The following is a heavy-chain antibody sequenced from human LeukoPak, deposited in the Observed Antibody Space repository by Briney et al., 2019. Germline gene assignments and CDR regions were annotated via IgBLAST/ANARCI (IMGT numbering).Heavy chain of an antibody. CDR1: GYSISSGYY. CDR3: AREGSRDNWNDLDAFGI. D-gene: IGHD1-20*01. V-gene: IGHV4-38-2*02. CDR2: ICHSGST. Sequence: PSETLSLTCTVSGYSISSGYYWGWIRQPPGKGLEWIGSICHSGSTYYNPSLKSRVTISVDTSKNQFSLQLNSVTPEDTAVYYCAREGSRDNWNDLDAFGIWGQGTMVTVSS. J-gene: IGHJ3*02.